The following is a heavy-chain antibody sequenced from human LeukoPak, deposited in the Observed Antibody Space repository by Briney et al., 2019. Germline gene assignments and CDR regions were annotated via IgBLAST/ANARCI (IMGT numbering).Heavy chain of an antibody. CDR3: AKDYDFWSGYFDY. CDR1: GFTFSSYG. CDR2: IWYDGSNK. Sequence: GGSLRLSCAASGFTFSSYGMHWVRQAPGKGLEWVAVIWYDGSNKYYADSVKGRFTISRDNSKNTLYLQMNSLRAEDTAVYYCAKDYDFWSGYFDYWGQGTLVTVSS. J-gene: IGHJ4*02. V-gene: IGHV3-30*02. D-gene: IGHD3-3*01.